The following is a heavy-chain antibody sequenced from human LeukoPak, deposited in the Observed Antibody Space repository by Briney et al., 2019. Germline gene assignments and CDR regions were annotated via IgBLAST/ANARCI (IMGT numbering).Heavy chain of an antibody. D-gene: IGHD2-15*01. CDR3: AKGGYCSGGSCYSYFDH. CDR1: GFTFDDYA. Sequence: GGSLRLSCAASGFTFDDYAMHWFRQAPGKGLEWVSLISGDGGSTYYADSVKGRFTISRDNSKNSLYLQMNSLSSEGTALYYCAKGGYCSGGSCYSYFDHWGEGTLVTVSS. CDR2: ISGDGGST. V-gene: IGHV3-43*02. J-gene: IGHJ4*02.